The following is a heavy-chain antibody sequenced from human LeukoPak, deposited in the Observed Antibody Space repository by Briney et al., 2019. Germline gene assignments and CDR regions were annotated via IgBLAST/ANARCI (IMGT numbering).Heavy chain of an antibody. Sequence: PGGSLGLSCAASGFTVSSNYMSWVRQAPGKGLEWVSVIYSGGSTYYADSVKGRFTISRDNSKNTLYLQMNSLRVEDTAVYYCASPQEPDSGYDYWGQGTLVTVSS. D-gene: IGHD5-12*01. CDR2: IYSGGST. CDR3: ASPQEPDSGYDY. CDR1: GFTVSSNY. J-gene: IGHJ4*02. V-gene: IGHV3-53*01.